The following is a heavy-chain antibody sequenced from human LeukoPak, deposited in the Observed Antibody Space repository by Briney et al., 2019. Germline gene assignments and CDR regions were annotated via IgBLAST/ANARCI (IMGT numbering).Heavy chain of an antibody. V-gene: IGHV3-53*01. J-gene: IGHJ6*02. CDR2: IYSGGST. Sequence: GGSLRLSCAASGFTLSSNYMSGVRQAPGKGLEGGSVIYSGGSTYYSDSVKGRCTISRDNSKNTLYLQMNSLTAEDTAVYYCARGHNAGRRRITMVRGSSEYYYYGMDVWGQGTTVTVSS. D-gene: IGHD3-10*01. CDR3: ARGHNAGRRRITMVRGSSEYYYYGMDV. CDR1: GFTLSSNY.